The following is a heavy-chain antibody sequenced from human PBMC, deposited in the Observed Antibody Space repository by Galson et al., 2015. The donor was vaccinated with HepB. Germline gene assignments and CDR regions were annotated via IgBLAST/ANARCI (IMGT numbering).Heavy chain of an antibody. CDR2: ISYDGSNK. D-gene: IGHD3-22*01. V-gene: IGHV3-30*18. Sequence: LRLSCAASGFTFSSYGMHWVRQAPGKGLEWVAVISYDGSNKYYADSVKGRFTISRDNSKNTLYLQMNSLRAEDTAVYYCAKDFWRPYYYDSSGYYYSIFYGMDVWGQGTTVTVSS. CDR3: AKDFWRPYYYDSSGYYYSIFYGMDV. CDR1: GFTFSSYG. J-gene: IGHJ6*02.